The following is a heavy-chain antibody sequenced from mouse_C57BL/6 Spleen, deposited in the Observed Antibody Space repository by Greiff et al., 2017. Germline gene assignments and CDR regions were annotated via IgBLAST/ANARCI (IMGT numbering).Heavy chain of an antibody. CDR2: ISSGSSNI. Sequence: EVQVVESGGGLVKPGGSLKLSCAASGFTFSDYGMHWVRQAPEKGLEWVAYISSGSSNIYYADTVKGRFTISRDNAKNTLFLQMTSLRSEDTAMYYCASPFYYGSFFAYWGQGTLVTVSA. CDR1: GFTFSDYG. D-gene: IGHD1-1*01. J-gene: IGHJ3*01. CDR3: ASPFYYGSFFAY. V-gene: IGHV5-17*01.